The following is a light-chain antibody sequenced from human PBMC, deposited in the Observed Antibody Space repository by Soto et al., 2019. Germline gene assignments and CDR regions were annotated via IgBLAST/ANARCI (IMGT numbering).Light chain of an antibody. Sequence: EIVLTQSPATLSLSPGARAPLSCRASQSVSSNLAWYQQKPGQAPRLLIYGASTRATGIPARFSGSGSGTEFTLTISSLQSEDFAVYYCQQYNNWPRTFGQGTKVDIK. CDR2: GAS. J-gene: IGKJ1*01. CDR3: QQYNNWPRT. CDR1: QSVSSN. V-gene: IGKV3-15*01.